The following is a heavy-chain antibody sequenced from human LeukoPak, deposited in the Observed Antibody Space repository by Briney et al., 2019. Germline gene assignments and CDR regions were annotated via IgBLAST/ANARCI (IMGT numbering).Heavy chain of an antibody. V-gene: IGHV3-20*04. CDR3: ARAQTYGDYRLLLDY. CDR1: GFTFTNYW. J-gene: IGHJ4*02. Sequence: GGSLRLSCAASGFTFTNYWMSWVRQAPGKGLEWVSGLNWDGGTTGYADSVKGRFTISRDNAKNSLYLQMNSLRAEDTALYYCARAQTYGDYRLLLDYWGQGTLVTVSS. CDR2: LNWDGGTT. D-gene: IGHD4-17*01.